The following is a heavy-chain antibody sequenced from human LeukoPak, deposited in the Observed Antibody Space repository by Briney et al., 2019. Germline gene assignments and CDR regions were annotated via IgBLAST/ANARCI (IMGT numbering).Heavy chain of an antibody. V-gene: IGHV3-7*01. J-gene: IGHJ4*02. CDR2: IKQDGSEK. CDR1: GFTFSSYW. CDR3: ARDWRYYGSGSSLDY. D-gene: IGHD3-10*01. Sequence: PGGSLRVSCAASGFTFSSYWMSWVRQAPGKGLEWVANIKQDGSEKYYVDSVKGRVTISRDNAKNSLYLQMNSLRAEDTAVYYCARDWRYYGSGSSLDYWGQGTLVTVSS.